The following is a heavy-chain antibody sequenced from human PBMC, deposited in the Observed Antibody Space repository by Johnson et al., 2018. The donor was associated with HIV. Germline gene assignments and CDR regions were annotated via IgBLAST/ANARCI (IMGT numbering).Heavy chain of an antibody. V-gene: IGHV3-30*04. CDR3: ARDRGSSGWYDAFDI. J-gene: IGHJ3*02. CDR1: GFTFSSYA. CDR2: ISYDGGNR. Sequence: QVQLVESGGGVVQPGRSLRLSCAASGFTFSSYAMHWVRQAPGKGLEWVAVISYDGGNRYYADSVKGRFTISRDSSKNTLYLQMNSLRAEDTAVYYCARDRGSSGWYDAFDIWGQGTMVTVSS. D-gene: IGHD6-19*01.